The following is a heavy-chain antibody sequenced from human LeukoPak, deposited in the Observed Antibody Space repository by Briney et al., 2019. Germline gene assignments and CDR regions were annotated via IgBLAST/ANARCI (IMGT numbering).Heavy chain of an antibody. Sequence: ASVTVSCKASEYTFTRYYMHWVRQAPGQGLEWMGWINPNSGATNYAQNFQGRVTMTRDTSISTAYMELSRLRSDDTAFYYCARTGTPTADWFDPWGQGTLVTVSS. J-gene: IGHJ5*02. D-gene: IGHD1-1*01. CDR2: INPNSGAT. CDR1: EYTFTRYY. V-gene: IGHV1-2*02. CDR3: ARTGTPTADWFDP.